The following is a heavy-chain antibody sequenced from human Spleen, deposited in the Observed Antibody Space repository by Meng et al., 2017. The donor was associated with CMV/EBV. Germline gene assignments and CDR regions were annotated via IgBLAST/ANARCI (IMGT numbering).Heavy chain of an antibody. J-gene: IGHJ5*02. CDR3: ARGGEYCGGDCYSWPVSDWFDP. CDR2: INPNSGGT. D-gene: IGHD2-21*02. V-gene: IGHV1-2*02. Sequence: QVQLVQSGAEVKKPGXSVKVSCKASGYTFTGYYMHWVRQAPGQGLEWMGWINPNSGGTNYAQKFQGRVTMTRDTSISTAYMELSRLRSDDTAVYYCARGGEYCGGDCYSWPVSDWFDPWGQGTLVTVSS. CDR1: GYTFTGYY.